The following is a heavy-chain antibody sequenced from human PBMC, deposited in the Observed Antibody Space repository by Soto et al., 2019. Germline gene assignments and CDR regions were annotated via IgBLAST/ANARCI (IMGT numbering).Heavy chain of an antibody. J-gene: IGHJ4*02. Sequence: SETLSLTCTVSGGSISSYYWSWIRQPPGKGLEWIGYIYYSGSTNYNPSLKSRVTISVDTSKNQFSLKLSSVTAADTAVYYCAGGSDYPFDYWGQGTLVTVSS. V-gene: IGHV4-59*01. CDR2: IYYSGST. D-gene: IGHD3-16*01. CDR3: AGGSDYPFDY. CDR1: GGSISSYY.